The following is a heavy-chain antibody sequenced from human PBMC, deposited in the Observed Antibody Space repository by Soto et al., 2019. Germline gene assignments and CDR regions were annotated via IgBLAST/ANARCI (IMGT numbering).Heavy chain of an antibody. J-gene: IGHJ6*02. CDR1: GGSISSYY. D-gene: IGHD3-22*01. CDR3: ARDQRDDSSGYYSYYYYAMDV. V-gene: IGHV4-4*07. Sequence: SETLCLTCTVSGGSISSYYWSWIRQPAGKGLEWIGRIYTSGSTNYNPSLKSRVTMSVDTSKSQFSLKLSSVTAADTAVYYCARDQRDDSSGYYSYYYYAMDVWGQGTTVTVSS. CDR2: IYTSGST.